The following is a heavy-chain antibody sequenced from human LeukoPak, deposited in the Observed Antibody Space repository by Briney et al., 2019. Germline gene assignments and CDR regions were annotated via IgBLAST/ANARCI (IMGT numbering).Heavy chain of an antibody. CDR1: GGSISSSDYY. CDR3: ARHLPNDFWILEGGFDP. V-gene: IGHV4-39*01. Sequence: PSETLSLTCTVSGGSISSSDYYWVWIRQPPGKGLEWIGSIYYSGSTYYNPSLKSRVTISVDTSKNQFSLKLSSVTAADTTVYYCARHLPNDFWILEGGFDPWGQGTLVTVSS. CDR2: IYYSGST. J-gene: IGHJ5*02. D-gene: IGHD3-3*01.